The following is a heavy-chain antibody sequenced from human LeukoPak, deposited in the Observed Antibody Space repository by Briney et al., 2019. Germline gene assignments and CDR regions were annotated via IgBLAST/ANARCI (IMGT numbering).Heavy chain of an antibody. Sequence: ASVKVSCKASGYTFTGYYMHWVRQAPGQGLEWMGWINPNSGGTNYAQKFQGRVTMTRDTSISTAYMELSRLRSDDTAVYYCARGEYSSHSDAFDIWGQGTMVTVSS. CDR1: GYTFTGYY. J-gene: IGHJ3*02. CDR3: ARGEYSSHSDAFDI. CDR2: INPNSGGT. D-gene: IGHD6-6*01. V-gene: IGHV1-2*02.